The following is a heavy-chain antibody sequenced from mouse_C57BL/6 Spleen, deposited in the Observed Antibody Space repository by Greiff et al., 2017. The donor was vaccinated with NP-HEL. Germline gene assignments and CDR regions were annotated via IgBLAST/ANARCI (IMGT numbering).Heavy chain of an antibody. CDR3: ARTGEGWFAY. J-gene: IGHJ3*01. CDR2: IYPCSGST. CDR1: GYTIPLSR. Sequence: QVHVKQPGAELVKPVASVKMSCKGAGYTIPLSRLPLGPPIRSPSLDLICSIYPCSGSTNYNEKFKSKATLTVDTSSSTAYMQLSSLTSEDSAVYYCARTGEGWFAYWGQGTLVTVSA. V-gene: IGHV1-55*01.